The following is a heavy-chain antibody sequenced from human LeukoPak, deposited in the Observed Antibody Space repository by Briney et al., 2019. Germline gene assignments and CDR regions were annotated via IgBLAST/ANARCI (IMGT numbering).Heavy chain of an antibody. CDR3: ARVLRYCSGGNCYSGGLGYMDV. D-gene: IGHD2-15*01. CDR1: GFTFSTYS. V-gene: IGHV3-48*04. Sequence: PGGSLRLSCAAPGFTFSTYSMNWVRQAPGRGLEWVSYITISSSTIYYADSVKGRFTISRDNAKNSLFLQMNSLRAEDTAVYYCARVLRYCSGGNCYSGGLGYMDVWGKGTTVTISS. CDR2: ITISSSTI. J-gene: IGHJ6*03.